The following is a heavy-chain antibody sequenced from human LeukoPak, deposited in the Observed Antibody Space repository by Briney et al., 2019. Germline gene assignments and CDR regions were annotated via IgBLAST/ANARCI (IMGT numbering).Heavy chain of an antibody. CDR1: GYTLTELS. V-gene: IGHV1-24*01. CDR2: FDPEDGET. Sequence: ASVKVSCKVSGYTLTELSMHWVRQAPGKGLEWMGGFDPEDGETIYAQKFQGRVTMTEDTSTDTAYMELSRLRSDDTAVYYCARRPLRGDYDSSGYFNYWGQGTLVTVSS. D-gene: IGHD3-22*01. J-gene: IGHJ4*02. CDR3: ARRPLRGDYDSSGYFNY.